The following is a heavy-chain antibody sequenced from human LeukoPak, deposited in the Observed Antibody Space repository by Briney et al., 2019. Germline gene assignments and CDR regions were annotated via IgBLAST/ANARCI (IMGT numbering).Heavy chain of an antibody. CDR1: GYTFIDYY. CDR3: ARVGSSYSSSWHNDY. CDR2: MKPNSGGT. Sequence: ASVKVSCQASGYTFIDYYMHWVRQAPGQGLEWMGWMKPNSGGTNYAQKFPGRVSMTRDTSIRTAYMELGGLRTDDTAMYFCARVGSSYSSSWHNDYWGQETLVTVSS. J-gene: IGHJ4*02. V-gene: IGHV1-2*02. D-gene: IGHD6-13*01.